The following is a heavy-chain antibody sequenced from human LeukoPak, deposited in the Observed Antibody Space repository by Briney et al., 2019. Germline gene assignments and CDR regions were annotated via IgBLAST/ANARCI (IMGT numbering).Heavy chain of an antibody. Sequence: GGSLRLSCAASGFTFSSYGMSWVRQAPGKGLVWVSRINSDGSSTSYADSVKGRFTISRDNAKNTLYLQMNSLRAEDTAVYYCAKAAAGTFDYWGQGTLVTVSS. CDR3: AKAAAGTFDY. V-gene: IGHV3-74*01. CDR1: GFTFSSYG. D-gene: IGHD6-13*01. J-gene: IGHJ4*02. CDR2: INSDGSST.